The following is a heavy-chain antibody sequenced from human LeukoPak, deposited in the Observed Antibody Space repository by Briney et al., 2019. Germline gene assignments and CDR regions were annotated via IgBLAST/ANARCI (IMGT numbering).Heavy chain of an antibody. CDR3: ARGKSGSYYQNGFDY. CDR1: GYTFATYG. J-gene: IGHJ4*02. Sequence: ASVKVSCKASGYTFATYGISWVRQAPGQGLEWMGWMNPNSGNTGYAQKFQGRVTITRNTSISTAYMELSSLRSEDTAVYYCARGKSGSYYQNGFDYWGQGTLVTVPS. D-gene: IGHD1-26*01. CDR2: MNPNSGNT. V-gene: IGHV1-8*03.